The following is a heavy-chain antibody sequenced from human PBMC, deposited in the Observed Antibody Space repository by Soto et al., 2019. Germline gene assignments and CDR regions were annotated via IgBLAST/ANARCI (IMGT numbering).Heavy chain of an antibody. CDR2: MNPNSGNT. CDR3: ARGYCSGGSCHN. Sequence: ASVKVSSKASGYTFTSYYINWARQATGQGLEWMGWMNPNSGNTGYAQKFQGRVTMTRNTSISTAYMELSSLRSEDTAVYYCARGYCSGGSCHNWGQGTLVTVSS. CDR1: GYTFTSYY. V-gene: IGHV1-8*01. D-gene: IGHD2-15*01. J-gene: IGHJ4*02.